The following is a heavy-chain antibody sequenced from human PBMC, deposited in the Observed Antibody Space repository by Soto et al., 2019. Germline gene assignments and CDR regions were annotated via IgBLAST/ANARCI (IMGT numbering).Heavy chain of an antibody. D-gene: IGHD3-22*01. CDR2: IVVGSGNT. Sequence: SVKVSCKASGFTFTSSAMQWVRQARGQRLEWIGWIVVGSGNTNYAQKFQERVTITRDMSTSTAYMELSSLRSEDTAVYYCATQYYYDSSASGQSGYFDYWGQGTLVTVSS. V-gene: IGHV1-58*02. J-gene: IGHJ4*02. CDR3: ATQYYYDSSASGQSGYFDY. CDR1: GFTFTSSA.